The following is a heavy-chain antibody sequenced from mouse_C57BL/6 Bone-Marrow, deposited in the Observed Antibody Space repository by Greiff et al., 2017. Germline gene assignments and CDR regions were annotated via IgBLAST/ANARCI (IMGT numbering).Heavy chain of an antibody. CDR3: ASHLRRPPYYAMDY. V-gene: IGHV1-22*01. Sequence: EVQLQQSGPELVKPGASVKMSCKASGYTFTDYNMHWVKQSHGKSLEWIGYINPNNGGTSYNQKFKGKATLTVNKSSSTAYMELRSLTSEDSAVYYCASHLRRPPYYAMDYWGQGTSVTVSS. CDR2: INPNNGGT. D-gene: IGHD2-12*01. CDR1: GYTFTDYN. J-gene: IGHJ4*01.